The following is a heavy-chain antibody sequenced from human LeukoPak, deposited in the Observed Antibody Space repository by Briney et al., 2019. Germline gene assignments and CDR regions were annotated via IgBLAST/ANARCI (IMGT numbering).Heavy chain of an antibody. V-gene: IGHV3-53*01. CDR3: ARSDGIAAAGPFDY. D-gene: IGHD6-13*01. CDR2: IYGGGST. J-gene: IGHJ4*02. CDR1: GFTVGSNY. Sequence: GGSLRLSCAVSGFTVGSNYMSWVRQAPGKGLEWVSVIYGGGSTYYADSVKGRFTISRDNSKNTLYLQMNSLRAEDTAVYYCARSDGIAAAGPFDYWGQGTLVTVS.